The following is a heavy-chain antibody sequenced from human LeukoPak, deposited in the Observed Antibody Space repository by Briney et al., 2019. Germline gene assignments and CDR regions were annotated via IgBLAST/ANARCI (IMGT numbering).Heavy chain of an antibody. CDR2: FEPEEGEHGET. Sequence: GASVKVSCRVSGYSLSDLSIHWVRHVPGQGLEWMGGFEPEEGEHGETIYAQKFEGRLTLTEDTATDTAYMELVSLTSADTAVYYCATDRLEIYALHIWGQGTVVTVSS. D-gene: IGHD1-1*01. CDR3: ATDRLEIYALHI. CDR1: GYSLSDLS. J-gene: IGHJ3*02. V-gene: IGHV1-24*01.